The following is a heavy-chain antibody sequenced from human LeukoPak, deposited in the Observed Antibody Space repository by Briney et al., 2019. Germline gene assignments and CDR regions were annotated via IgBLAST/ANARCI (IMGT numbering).Heavy chain of an antibody. CDR3: AKMMGGIAAAGFLFDY. CDR1: GFTFSSYE. Sequence: GGSLRLSCAASGFTFSSYEMNWVRQAPGKGLEWVSYISSSGSTIYYADSVKGRFTISRDNAKNSLYLQMNSLRAEDTAVYYCAKMMGGIAAAGFLFDYWGQGTLVTVSS. D-gene: IGHD6-13*01. V-gene: IGHV3-48*03. CDR2: ISSSGSTI. J-gene: IGHJ4*02.